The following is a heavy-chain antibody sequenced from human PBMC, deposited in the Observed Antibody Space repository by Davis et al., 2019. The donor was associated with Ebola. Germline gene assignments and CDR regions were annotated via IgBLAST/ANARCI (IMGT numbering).Heavy chain of an antibody. CDR2: INPNSGGT. J-gene: IGHJ4*02. CDR3: AASAGTVGKFDF. D-gene: IGHD1-14*01. Sequence: AASVKVSCKASGYTFTGYYMHWVRQAPGQGLEWMGWINPNSGGTNYAQKFQGWVTMTRDTSISTAYMELSSLRFEDTAVYYCAASAGTVGKFDFWGQGTLVTVTS. CDR1: GYTFTGYY. V-gene: IGHV1-2*04.